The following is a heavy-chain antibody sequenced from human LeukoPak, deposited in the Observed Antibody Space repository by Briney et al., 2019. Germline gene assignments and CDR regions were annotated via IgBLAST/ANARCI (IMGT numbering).Heavy chain of an antibody. Sequence: ASVRVSCKASGGTFSSYAISWVRQAPGQGLEWMGIINPSGGSTSYAQKFQGRVTMTRDMSTSTVYMELSSLRSEDTAVYYCARDYVGPSYYYDSSGPTGYFDYWGQGTLVTVSS. CDR2: INPSGGST. D-gene: IGHD3-22*01. CDR3: ARDYVGPSYYYDSSGPTGYFDY. V-gene: IGHV1-46*01. CDR1: GGTFSSYA. J-gene: IGHJ4*02.